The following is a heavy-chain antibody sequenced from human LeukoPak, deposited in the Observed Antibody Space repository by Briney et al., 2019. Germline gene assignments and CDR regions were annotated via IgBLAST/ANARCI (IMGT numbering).Heavy chain of an antibody. Sequence: ASVKVSCKVSGYTFTSFGISWLRQAPGQGLEWMGWISARNGNINYAQKFQGRVTMTTDTSTSTAYMELRSLRSDDTAVYYCARDNGGAYYFDTSAYYHNDAFDIWGQGTMVTVSS. CDR2: ISARNGNI. J-gene: IGHJ3*02. V-gene: IGHV1-18*01. CDR1: GYTFTSFG. CDR3: ARDNGGAYYFDTSAYYHNDAFDI. D-gene: IGHD3-22*01.